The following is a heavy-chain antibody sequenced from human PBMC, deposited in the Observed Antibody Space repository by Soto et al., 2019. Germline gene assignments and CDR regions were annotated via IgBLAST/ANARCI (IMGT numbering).Heavy chain of an antibody. CDR3: VSPEGYYDSSGYTLDF. CDR1: GDSIRSSTYY. J-gene: IGHJ4*02. CDR2: MFYSGNT. D-gene: IGHD3-22*01. Sequence: SETLSLTCTVSGDSIRSSTYYWGWIRQSPGKGLEWIGSMFYSGNTYYNPSLKSRVTLSIDTSKNQFSLKLNSVTAADTAVYYCVSPEGYYDSSGYTLDFWGQGTLVTVSS. V-gene: IGHV4-39*01.